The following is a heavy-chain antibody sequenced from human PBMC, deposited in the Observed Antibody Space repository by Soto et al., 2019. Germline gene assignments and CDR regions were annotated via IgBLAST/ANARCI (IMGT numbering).Heavy chain of an antibody. J-gene: IGHJ4*02. CDR1: GGSISSSSYY. CDR2: IYYSGST. Sequence: SETLSLTCTVSGGSISSSSYYWGWIRQPPGKGLEWIGSIYYSGSTYYNPSLKSRVTISVDTSKNQFSLKLSSVTAADTAVYYCARRGYYDFWSGYYTLSYFDYWGQGTLVTVSS. CDR3: ARRGYYDFWSGYYTLSYFDY. V-gene: IGHV4-39*01. D-gene: IGHD3-3*01.